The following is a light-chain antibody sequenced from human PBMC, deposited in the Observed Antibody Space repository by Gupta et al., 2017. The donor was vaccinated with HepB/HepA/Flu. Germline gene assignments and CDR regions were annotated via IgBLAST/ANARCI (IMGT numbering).Light chain of an antibody. V-gene: IGLV3-19*01. CDR3: NSRDSSGEHLL. Sequence: SSELTQDPAVSVAVGQTVKITCQGDSLRTFYASWYQQKPGQDPLLVLDRGNNRPSGIPDRFSGSSSGNTASSAITGAQPGDEADDYCNSRDSSGEHLLFGGGTKMTVL. CDR1: SLRTFY. J-gene: IGLJ3*02. CDR2: RGN.